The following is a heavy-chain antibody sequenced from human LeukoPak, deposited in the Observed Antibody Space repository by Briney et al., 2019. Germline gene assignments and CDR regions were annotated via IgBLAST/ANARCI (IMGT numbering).Heavy chain of an antibody. V-gene: IGHV3-33*08. CDR3: ARMEGAYCGGDCYWGYFQH. CDR1: GFTFSSYA. D-gene: IGHD2-21*02. CDR2: IWYDGSNK. Sequence: PGRSLRLSCAASGFTFSSYAMHWVRQAPGKGLEWVAVIWYDGSNKYYADSVKGRFTISRDNSKNTLYLQMNSLRAEDTAVYYCARMEGAYCGGDCYWGYFQHWGQGTLVTVSS. J-gene: IGHJ1*01.